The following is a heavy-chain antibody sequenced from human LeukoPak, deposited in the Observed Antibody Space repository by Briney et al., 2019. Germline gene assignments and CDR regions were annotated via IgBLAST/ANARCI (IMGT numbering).Heavy chain of an antibody. CDR1: GFTFSDYW. CDR3: AREADCSGGSCYRGAFDI. CDR2: IKQDGSEK. Sequence: GGSLRLSCAAFGFTFSDYWMNWVRQAPGKGLEWVANIKQDGSEKYYVDPVKGRFTISRDNAKNSLFLQMNSLRAEDTAVYYCAREADCSGGSCYRGAFDIWGQGTMVTVSS. V-gene: IGHV3-7*01. D-gene: IGHD2-15*01. J-gene: IGHJ3*02.